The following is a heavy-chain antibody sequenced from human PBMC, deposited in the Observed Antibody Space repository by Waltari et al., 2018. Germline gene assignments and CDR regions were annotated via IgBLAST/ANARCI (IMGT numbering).Heavy chain of an antibody. J-gene: IGHJ4*02. CDR1: GFTFTNYW. CDR2: VNGDGTHT. D-gene: IGHD4-17*01. CDR3: ARSPGMTTVSY. V-gene: IGHV3-74*01. Sequence: EVQLLESGGGLVQPGGSLRLSWAASGFTFTNYWMHWVRQAPGQGLVWVSRVNGDGTHTVYADSVKGRFTISRDNAKNTLYLQMNSLRAEDTAVYYCARSPGMTTVSYWGQGTLVTVSS.